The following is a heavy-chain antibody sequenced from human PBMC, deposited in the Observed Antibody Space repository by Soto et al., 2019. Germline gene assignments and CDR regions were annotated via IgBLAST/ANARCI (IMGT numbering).Heavy chain of an antibody. V-gene: IGHV4-39*01. CDR2: IYYSGST. J-gene: IGHJ6*03. Sequence: LSETLSLTCTVSGGSISSSSYYWGWIRQPPGKGLEWIGSIYYSGSTYYNPSLKSRVTISVDTSKNQFSLKLSSVTAADAAVYYCARGVPGSRILDYYYYYMDGWVKGTTVTVSS. D-gene: IGHD2-15*01. CDR3: ARGVPGSRILDYYYYYMDG. CDR1: GGSISSSSYY.